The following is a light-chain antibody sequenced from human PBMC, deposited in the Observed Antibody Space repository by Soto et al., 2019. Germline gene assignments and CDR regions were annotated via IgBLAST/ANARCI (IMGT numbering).Light chain of an antibody. CDR1: QSVSSSY. J-gene: IGKJ5*01. CDR2: GAS. V-gene: IGKV3-20*01. Sequence: EIVMTQSPATLSVSPGERATLSCRASQSVSSSYLAWYQQKPGQAPRLLIYGASSRATGIPDRFSGSGSGTDFTLTISRLEPEEVAVYYCQQYGSSPRITVGQGTRRESK. CDR3: QQYGSSPRIT.